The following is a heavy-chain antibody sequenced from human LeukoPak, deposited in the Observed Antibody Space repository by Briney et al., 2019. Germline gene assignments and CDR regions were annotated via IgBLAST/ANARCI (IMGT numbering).Heavy chain of an antibody. J-gene: IGHJ4*02. V-gene: IGHV4-59*01. CDR2: IYYSGST. CDR3: ARYYHDSSGYFDY. Sequence: PSETLSLTCTVSGGSISSYCWSWIRQPPGKGLEWIGYIYYSGSTNYNPSLKSRVTISVDTSKNQFSLKLSSVTAADTAVYYCARYYHDSSGYFDYWGQGTLVSVSS. D-gene: IGHD3-22*01. CDR1: GGSISSYC.